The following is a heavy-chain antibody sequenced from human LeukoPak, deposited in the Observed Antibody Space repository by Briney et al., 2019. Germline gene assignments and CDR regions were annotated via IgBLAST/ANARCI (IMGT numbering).Heavy chain of an antibody. V-gene: IGHV1-18*01. Sequence: ASVKVSCKASGYTFTSYGISWVRQAPGQGLEWMGWISAYNGNTNYAQKLQGRVTMTTDTSTSTAYMELRSLRSDDTAVYYCARPQAAAGTNWFDPWGQGTLVTVSS. D-gene: IGHD6-13*01. J-gene: IGHJ5*02. CDR2: ISAYNGNT. CDR3: ARPQAAAGTNWFDP. CDR1: GYTFTSYG.